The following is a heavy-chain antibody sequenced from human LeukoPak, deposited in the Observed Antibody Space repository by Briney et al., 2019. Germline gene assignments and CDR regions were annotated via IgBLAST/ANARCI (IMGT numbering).Heavy chain of an antibody. D-gene: IGHD5-18*01. CDR3: AREGTLLPDY. V-gene: IGHV3-7*01. CDR1: GFTFSSYW. CDR2: IKQDGSEK. Sequence: PGGSLRLSCAAPGFTFSSYWMSWVRQAPGKGLEWVANIKQDGSEKYYVDSVKGRFTISRDNAKNSLYLQMNSLRAEDTAVYYCAREGTLLPDYWGQGTLVTVSS. J-gene: IGHJ4*02.